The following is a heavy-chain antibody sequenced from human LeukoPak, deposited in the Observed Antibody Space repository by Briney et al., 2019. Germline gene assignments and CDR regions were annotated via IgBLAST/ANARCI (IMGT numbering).Heavy chain of an antibody. V-gene: IGHV4-59*08. D-gene: IGHD1-26*01. J-gene: IGHJ4*02. Sequence: SETLSLTCTVSGGSISSYYWSWIRQPPGKGLEWIGYIYYSGSTNYNPSLKSRVTISVDTSKNQFSLKLSSVTAADTAVYYCARAEYSGSYSVFDYWGQGTLVTVSS. CDR1: GGSISSYY. CDR3: ARAEYSGSYSVFDY. CDR2: IYYSGST.